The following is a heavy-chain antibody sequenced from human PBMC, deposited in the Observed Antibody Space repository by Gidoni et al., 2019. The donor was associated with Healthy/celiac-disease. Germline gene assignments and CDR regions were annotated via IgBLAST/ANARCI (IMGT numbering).Heavy chain of an antibody. Sequence: QVQLQQWGAGLLKPSETLSLTCAVYGGSFSGYYWSWIRQPPGKGLEWIGEINHSGSTNYNPSLKSRVTISVDTSKNQFSLKLSSVTAADTAVYYCARTPYYDFWSGYYTEYNWFDPWGQGTLVTVSS. CDR3: ARTPYYDFWSGYYTEYNWFDP. CDR2: INHSGST. V-gene: IGHV4-34*01. J-gene: IGHJ5*02. CDR1: GGSFSGYY. D-gene: IGHD3-3*01.